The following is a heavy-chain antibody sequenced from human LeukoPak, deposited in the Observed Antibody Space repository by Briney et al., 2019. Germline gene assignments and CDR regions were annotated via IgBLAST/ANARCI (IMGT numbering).Heavy chain of an antibody. CDR3: ARDSASLWFGELSGWFAP. CDR1: GFTFSSYS. V-gene: IGHV3-21*01. D-gene: IGHD3-10*01. Sequence: GGSLRLSCAASGFTFSSYSMNWVRQAPGKGLEWVSSISSSSSYIYYADSVKGRFTISRDNAKYSLYLQMNSLRAEDTAVYYYARDSASLWFGELSGWFAPWGQGTLVTVSP. J-gene: IGHJ5*02. CDR2: ISSSSSYI.